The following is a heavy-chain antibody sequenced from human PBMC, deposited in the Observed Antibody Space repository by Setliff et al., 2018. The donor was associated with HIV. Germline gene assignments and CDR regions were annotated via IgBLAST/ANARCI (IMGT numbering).Heavy chain of an antibody. V-gene: IGHV4-61*02. Sequence: SETLSLTCTVSGGSISSGSYYWSWIRQPAGKGLEWIGRIYTSGSTNYNPSLKSRVTISVDTSKNPFSLTLSSVTAAAAAVYYCARENRSWYWAYYYYGMDVWGQGTTVTVSS. CDR2: IYTSGST. J-gene: IGHJ6*02. CDR3: ARENRSWYWAYYYYGMDV. D-gene: IGHD6-13*01. CDR1: GGSISSGSYY.